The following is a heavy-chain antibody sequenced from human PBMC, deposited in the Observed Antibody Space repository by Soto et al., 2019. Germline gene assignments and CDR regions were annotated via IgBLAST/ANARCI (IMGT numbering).Heavy chain of an antibody. CDR2: ISSSGSTI. CDR3: ASGRELLSYYFDY. CDR1: GFTFSDYY. V-gene: IGHV3-11*01. Sequence: GGSLRLSCAASGFTFSDYYMSWIRQAPGKGLEWVSYISSSGSTIYYADSVKGRFTISRDNAKNSLYLQMNSLRAEDTAVYYCASGRELLSYYFDYRGQGTLVTVSS. D-gene: IGHD1-26*01. J-gene: IGHJ4*02.